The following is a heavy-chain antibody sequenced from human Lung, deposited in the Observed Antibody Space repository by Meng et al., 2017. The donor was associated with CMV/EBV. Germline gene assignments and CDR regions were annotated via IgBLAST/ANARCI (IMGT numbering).Heavy chain of an antibody. CDR1: GYTFTSYD. D-gene: IGHD4-23*01. Sequence: AXVXVSXXASGYTFTSYDINWVRQATGQGLEWMGWMNPNSGNTGYAQKFQGRVTITRNTSISTAYMELSSLRSEDTAVYYCARDYGGNSAFGGYWGQGTLVTVSS. V-gene: IGHV1-8*03. CDR3: ARDYGGNSAFGGY. CDR2: MNPNSGNT. J-gene: IGHJ4*02.